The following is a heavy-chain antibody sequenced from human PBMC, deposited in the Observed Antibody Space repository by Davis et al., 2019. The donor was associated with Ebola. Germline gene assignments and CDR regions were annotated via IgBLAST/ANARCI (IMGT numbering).Heavy chain of an antibody. V-gene: IGHV4-34*01. CDR1: GGSFSGYY. CDR2: INHSGST. D-gene: IGHD3-3*01. CDR3: ARGGLRFLEWLFYGMDV. Sequence: MPSETLPLTCAVYGGSFSGYYWSWIRQPPGKGLEWIGEINHSGSTNYNPSLKSRVTISVDTSKNQFSLKLSSVTAADTAVYYCARGGLRFLEWLFYGMDVWGQGTTVTVSS. J-gene: IGHJ6*02.